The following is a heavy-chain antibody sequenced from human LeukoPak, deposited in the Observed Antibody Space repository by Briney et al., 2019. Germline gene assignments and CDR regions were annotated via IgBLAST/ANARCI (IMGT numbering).Heavy chain of an antibody. CDR2: INPNSGGT. CDR1: GYTFTGYY. D-gene: IGHD6-19*01. V-gene: IGHV1-2*02. CDR3: ARWGSGWQRTYYYYYMDV. Sequence: ASVKVSCKASGYTFTGYYMHWVRQAPGQGLEWMGWINPNSGGTNYAQRFQGRVTMTRDTSISTAYMELSKLRSDDTAVYYCARWGSGWQRTYYYYYMDVWGKGTTVTVSS. J-gene: IGHJ6*03.